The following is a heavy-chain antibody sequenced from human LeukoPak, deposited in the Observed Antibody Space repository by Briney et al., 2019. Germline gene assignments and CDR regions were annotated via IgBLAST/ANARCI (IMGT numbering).Heavy chain of an antibody. J-gene: IGHJ3*02. CDR3: ARGSSSTSTDAFDI. Sequence: PSGTLSLTCAVYGGSFSGYYWSWIRQPPGKGLEWIGEINHSGSTNYNPSLKSRVTISVDTSKNQFSLKLSSVTAADTAVYYCARGSSSTSTDAFDIWGQGTMVTVSS. D-gene: IGHD2-2*01. CDR2: INHSGST. CDR1: GGSFSGYY. V-gene: IGHV4-34*01.